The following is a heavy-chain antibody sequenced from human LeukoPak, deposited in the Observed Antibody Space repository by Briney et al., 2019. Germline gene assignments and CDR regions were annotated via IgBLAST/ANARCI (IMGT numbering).Heavy chain of an antibody. V-gene: IGHV3-48*04. D-gene: IGHD3-10*01. Sequence: PLGCLRLSSAASGVSFDDYGMRWVRQAPRKGLERNEYISSSYNMIYYTVSVKGGFTIYRENAKNLMYVQMNGLRAEDTAVYYCATDFGYVWGQGTMVTVSS. CDR1: GVSFDDYG. CDR3: ATDFGYV. J-gene: IGHJ4*01. CDR2: ISSSYNMI.